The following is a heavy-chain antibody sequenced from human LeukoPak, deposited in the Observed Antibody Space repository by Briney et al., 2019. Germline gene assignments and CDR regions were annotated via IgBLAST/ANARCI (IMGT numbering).Heavy chain of an antibody. CDR1: GFRFNTYW. CDR2: IKQDGNEK. V-gene: IGHV3-7*01. D-gene: IGHD3-10*01. Sequence: PGGSLRLSCAASGFRFNTYWMSWVRQAPGKGLEWVANIKQDGNEKYYVDSVKGRFTISRDNAKNSVYLHMNSLRAEDTALYYCARLSAYYYGSYFYYYMDVWGKGTTVTVSS. CDR3: ARLSAYYYGSYFYYYMDV. J-gene: IGHJ6*03.